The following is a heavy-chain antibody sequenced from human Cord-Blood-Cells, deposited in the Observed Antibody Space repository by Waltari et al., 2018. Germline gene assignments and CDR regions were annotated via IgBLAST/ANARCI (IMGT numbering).Heavy chain of an antibody. CDR3: ARHEEWELLGGVDY. J-gene: IGHJ4*02. CDR2: INHSGST. V-gene: IGHV4-34*01. CDR1: GGSFSGYY. Sequence: QVQLQQWGAGLLKPSETLSLTCAVYGGSFSGYYWSWIRQPPGKGLEWIGEINHSGSTNYNPSLKSRVTISVDTSKNQFSRKLSSVTAADTAVYYCARHEEWELLGGVDYWGQGTLVTVSS. D-gene: IGHD1-26*01.